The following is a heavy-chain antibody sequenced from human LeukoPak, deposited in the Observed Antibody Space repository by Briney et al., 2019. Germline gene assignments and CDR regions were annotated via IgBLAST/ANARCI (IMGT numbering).Heavy chain of an antibody. CDR1: GFTFSSYG. CDR2: ASNDAINK. V-gene: IGHV3-30*18. D-gene: IGHD2-2*01. CDR3: AKDWYCSSTSCSETYYYYYGMDV. J-gene: IGHJ6*02. Sequence: GGSLRLSCAASGFTFSSYGMHWVRQAPGKGLEGVAVASNDAINKYYVDSVKGRFTISRDSYKNTLYLQMNSLRAEDTAVYYCAKDWYCSSTSCSETYYYYYGMDVWGQGTTVTVSS.